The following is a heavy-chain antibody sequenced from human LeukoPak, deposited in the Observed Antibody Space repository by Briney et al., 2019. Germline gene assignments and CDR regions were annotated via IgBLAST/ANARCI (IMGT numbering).Heavy chain of an antibody. J-gene: IGHJ4*02. D-gene: IGHD3-3*01. V-gene: IGHV4-59*01. CDR3: ERVEDEYDVRTGYYC. CDR2: SYCRGRT. Sequence: SEGLPRTSTVSGGSINSYYWSCIGQPAGKGREWIGNSYCRGRTNYNPFLKSRVTISVDSTKNQFSLKVSSVTAADTAVYFCERVEDEYDVRTGYYCWGQGTLVTVSS. CDR1: GGSINSYY.